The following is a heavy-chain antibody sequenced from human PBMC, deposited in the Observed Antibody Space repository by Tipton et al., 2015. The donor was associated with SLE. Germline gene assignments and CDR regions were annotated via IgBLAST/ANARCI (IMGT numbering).Heavy chain of an antibody. CDR3: ARDLPLGIPAAVGFDY. CDR1: GYSFTSYN. Sequence: QVQLVQSGAEVKKPGASVKVACRASGYSFTSYNVNWVRQAPGQGLEWMGWTSGYNGNTNIAQNLQGRVTLTTDTSTSTAYMELRSLRSDDTAVYYCARDLPLGIPAAVGFDYWGQGTLVTVSS. D-gene: IGHD6-13*01. V-gene: IGHV1-18*01. CDR2: TSGYNGNT. J-gene: IGHJ4*02.